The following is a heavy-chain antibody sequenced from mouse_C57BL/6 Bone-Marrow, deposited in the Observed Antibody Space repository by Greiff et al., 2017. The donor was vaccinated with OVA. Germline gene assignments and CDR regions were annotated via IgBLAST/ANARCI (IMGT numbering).Heavy chain of an antibody. Sequence: VQLQQPGAELVKPGASVKLSCKASGYTFTSYWMQWVKQRPGQGLEWIGEIDPSDSYTNYNQKFKGKATLTVDTSSSTAYMQLSSLTSEDSAVYYCAREDDGYPCDYWGQGTTLTVSS. CDR2: IDPSDSYT. D-gene: IGHD2-3*01. CDR1: GYTFTSYW. CDR3: AREDDGYPCDY. J-gene: IGHJ2*01. V-gene: IGHV1-50*01.